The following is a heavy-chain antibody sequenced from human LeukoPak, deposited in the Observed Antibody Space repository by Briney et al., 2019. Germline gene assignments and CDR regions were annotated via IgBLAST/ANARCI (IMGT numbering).Heavy chain of an antibody. J-gene: IGHJ6*02. D-gene: IGHD3-10*01. CDR3: AKSLGSGSYYKGYYYYGMDV. Sequence: GGSLRLSCAASGFTFSSYAMSWVRQAPGKGLEWVSAISGSGGSTYYADSVKGRFTISRDNSKNTLYLQMSSLRAEDTAVYYCAKSLGSGSYYKGYYYYGMDVWGQGTTVTVSS. CDR1: GFTFSSYA. CDR2: ISGSGGST. V-gene: IGHV3-23*01.